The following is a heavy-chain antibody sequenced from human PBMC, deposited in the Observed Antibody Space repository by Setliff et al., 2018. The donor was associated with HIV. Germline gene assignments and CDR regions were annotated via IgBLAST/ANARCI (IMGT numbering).Heavy chain of an antibody. Sequence: GGSLRLSCAASGFTFDDYAMHWVRQAPGKGLEWVSGISWNSGSIGYADSVKGRFTISRDNAKNTLYLQMNSLRAEDTAVYYCLVAVEEDVWGKGTTVTVSS. J-gene: IGHJ6*04. CDR1: GFTFDDYA. D-gene: IGHD5-12*01. CDR3: LVAVEEDV. CDR2: ISWNSGSI. V-gene: IGHV3-9*01.